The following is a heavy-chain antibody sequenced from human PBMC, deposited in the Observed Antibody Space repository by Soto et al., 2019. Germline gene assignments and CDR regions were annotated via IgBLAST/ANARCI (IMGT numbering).Heavy chain of an antibody. CDR1: GYTFTSYY. Sequence: QVQLVQSGAEVKKPGASVKVSCKASGYTFTSYYLHWVRQAPGQGLEWLGVVNPTTYYAQKLQGRVTMTRDTSTSTVYMEVSSLRSEDTAVYYCARGGPELATIGSFDYWGQGTLVTVSS. V-gene: IGHV1-46*01. D-gene: IGHD5-12*01. J-gene: IGHJ4*02. CDR2: VNPTT. CDR3: ARGGPELATIGSFDY.